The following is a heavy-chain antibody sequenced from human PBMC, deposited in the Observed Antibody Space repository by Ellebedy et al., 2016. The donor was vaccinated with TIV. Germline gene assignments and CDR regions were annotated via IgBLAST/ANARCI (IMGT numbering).Heavy chain of an antibody. J-gene: IGHJ4*02. D-gene: IGHD6-13*01. CDR1: GFSLSTSGVG. CDR2: IYWDDDK. CDR3: AHHYSSSWYPVY. Sequence: SGPTLVKPTQTLTLTCTFSGFSLSTSGVGVGWIRQPPGRALEWPALIYWDDDKRYSPSLKSRLTITKDTSKNQVVLTMTNMDPVDTATYYCAHHYSSSWYPVYWGQGTLVTVSS. V-gene: IGHV2-5*02.